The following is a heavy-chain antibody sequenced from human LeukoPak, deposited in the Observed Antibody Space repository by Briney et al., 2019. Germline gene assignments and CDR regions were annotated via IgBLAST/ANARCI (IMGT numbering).Heavy chain of an antibody. CDR3: ARGHLIQTYGDSHFDY. CDR2: MNPNSGNT. V-gene: IGHV1-8*01. CDR1: GHTFTSYD. Sequence: ASVKVSCKASGHTFTSYDINWVRQATGQGLEWMGWMNPNSGNTGYAQKFQGRVTMTRNTSISTAYMELSSLRSEDTAVYYCARGHLIQTYGDSHFDYWGQGTLVTVSS. D-gene: IGHD4-17*01. J-gene: IGHJ4*02.